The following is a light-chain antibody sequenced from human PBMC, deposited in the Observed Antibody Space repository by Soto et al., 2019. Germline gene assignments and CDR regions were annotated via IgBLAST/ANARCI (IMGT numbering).Light chain of an antibody. CDR2: RNN. CDR1: SSNIGSKT. CDR3: AAWDDSLNAFV. V-gene: IGLV1-44*01. Sequence: QYVLTQPPSASGTPGQRVTISCSGGSSNIGSKTVNWYQHLPATAPKLLIHRNNQRPSGVSDRFSGSKSGTSASLAISGLQSEDEADYYCAAWDDSLNAFVFGGGTKVTVL. J-gene: IGLJ2*01.